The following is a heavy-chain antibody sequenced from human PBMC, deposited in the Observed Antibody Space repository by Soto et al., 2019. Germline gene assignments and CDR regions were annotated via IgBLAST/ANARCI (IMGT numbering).Heavy chain of an antibody. J-gene: IGHJ4*02. Sequence: QVQLQESGPGLVKPSETLSLTCTVSGGSISSYYWSWIRQPPGKGVEWIGYISHSGSIDYNPSLKGRVAISMDTSKNQFSLKLSSVTAADTAVYYCARGGGPNWGFFIYWGQGTLVAVSS. CDR1: GGSISSYY. CDR2: ISHSGSI. D-gene: IGHD7-27*01. V-gene: IGHV4-59*08. CDR3: ARGGGPNWGFFIY.